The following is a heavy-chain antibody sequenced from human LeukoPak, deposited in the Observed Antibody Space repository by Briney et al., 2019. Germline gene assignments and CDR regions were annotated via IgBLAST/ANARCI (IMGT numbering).Heavy chain of an antibody. V-gene: IGHV4-34*01. D-gene: IGHD3-10*01. J-gene: IGHJ4*02. CDR1: GGSFSGYY. CDR2: INHSGST. Sequence: SETLSLTCAVYGGSFSGYYWSWIRPPPGKGLEWIGEINHSGSTHYNPSLKSRVTISVDTSKNQFSLKLSSVTAADTAVYYCARVRITMVRGPLGYWGQGTLVTVSS. CDR3: ARVRITMVRGPLGY.